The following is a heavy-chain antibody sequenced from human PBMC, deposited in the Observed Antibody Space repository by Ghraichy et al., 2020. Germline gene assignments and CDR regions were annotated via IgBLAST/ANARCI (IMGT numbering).Heavy chain of an antibody. CDR2: FRAKTDGGTT. D-gene: IGHD2-2*01. J-gene: IGHJ4*02. V-gene: IGHV3-15*01. CDR3: VADSPVPLAQIDY. Sequence: GGSLRLSCAASGFTFSSAWMSWVRQAPGKGLEWVGRFRAKTDGGTTEYAAPVKGRFTISRDDSKNTLYLQMNNLTTEDTAVYYCVADSPVPLAQIDYWGQGTLGTVSS. CDR1: GFTFSSAW.